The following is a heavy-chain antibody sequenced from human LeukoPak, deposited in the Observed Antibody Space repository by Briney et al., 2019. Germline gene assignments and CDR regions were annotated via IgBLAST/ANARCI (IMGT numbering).Heavy chain of an antibody. D-gene: IGHD6-13*01. J-gene: IGHJ4*02. Sequence: TSETLSLTCTVSGGSISSSSYYWGWIRQPPGKGLEWIGSIYYSGSTYYNPSLKSRVTISVDTSKNQFSLKLSSVTAADTAVYYCARDLLPWYRSSWYSDYWGQGTLVTVSS. V-gene: IGHV4-39*07. CDR3: ARDLLPWYRSSWYSDY. CDR2: IYYSGST. CDR1: GGSISSSSYY.